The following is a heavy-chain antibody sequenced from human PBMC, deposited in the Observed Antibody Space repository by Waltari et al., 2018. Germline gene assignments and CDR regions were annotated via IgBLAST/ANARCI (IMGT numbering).Heavy chain of an antibody. CDR1: GFSFSGSW. CDR3: ARDPAFGVFDF. CDR2: INPDGSGE. Sequence: EVQLLESGGGLVQPGGSLRLSCAASGFSFSGSWMTWVRQAPGKGLEWVAEINPDGSGEYYVDSVNGRFTISRDNTKNSLYLQMNSLRPDDTAVYFCARDPAFGVFDFWGQGTVVTVSS. J-gene: IGHJ3*01. V-gene: IGHV3-7*01. D-gene: IGHD3-10*01.